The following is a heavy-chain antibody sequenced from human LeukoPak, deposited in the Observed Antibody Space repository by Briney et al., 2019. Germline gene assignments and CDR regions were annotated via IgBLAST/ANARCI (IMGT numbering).Heavy chain of an antibody. V-gene: IGHV4-4*07. Sequence: SETLSLTCTVSGVSIRSYYRSWIRQPAGKGLEWIGRIHTSGSTNYNPSLKSRVTMSVDTSKNQFSLKLSSVTAADTAVYYCARDRYYYDSSGYVFDYWGQGTLVTVSS. CDR1: GVSIRSYY. J-gene: IGHJ4*02. D-gene: IGHD3-22*01. CDR3: ARDRYYYDSSGYVFDY. CDR2: IHTSGST.